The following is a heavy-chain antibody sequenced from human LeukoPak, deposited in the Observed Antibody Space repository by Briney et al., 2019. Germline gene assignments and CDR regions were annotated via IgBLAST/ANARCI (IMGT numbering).Heavy chain of an antibody. Sequence: ASVKVSCKASGYTFTSYYMHWVRQAPGQRLEWMGWINAGNGNTKYSQKFQGRVTITRDTSASTAYMELSSLRSEDTAVYYCARGRRYNWNSGWFDPWGQGTLVTVSS. D-gene: IGHD1-7*01. CDR1: GYTFTSYY. J-gene: IGHJ5*02. CDR2: INAGNGNT. V-gene: IGHV1-3*01. CDR3: ARGRRYNWNSGWFDP.